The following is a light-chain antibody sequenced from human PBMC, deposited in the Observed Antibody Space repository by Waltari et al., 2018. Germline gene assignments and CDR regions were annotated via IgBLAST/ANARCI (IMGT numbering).Light chain of an antibody. J-gene: IGLJ3*02. CDR1: SPNIGNYF. CDR2: ADN. CDR3: ATWDNSLTAVV. V-gene: IGLV1-51*01. Sequence: QPVSTPPPSASAAPAQQATIPSPGSSPNIGNYFLSWHHRPPGTTPKLLIYADNKRPSGIPARFSASKSGTSATLDIAGLQIGGEADYYCATWDNSLTAVVFGGGTKLTVL.